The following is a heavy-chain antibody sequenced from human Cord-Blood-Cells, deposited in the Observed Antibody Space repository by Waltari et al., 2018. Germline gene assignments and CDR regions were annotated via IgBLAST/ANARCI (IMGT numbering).Heavy chain of an antibody. CDR3: ARTRYWYFDL. D-gene: IGHD2-2*01. CDR2: ISSCGSTI. J-gene: IGHJ2*01. CDR1: GFTFRCYE. Sequence: EVQLVESGGGLVQPGGSLSLSCAASGFTFRCYEMNWVRQAPGKGLEWVSYISSCGSTIYYADSVKGRFTISRDNAKNSLYLQMNSLRAEDTAVYYCARTRYWYFDLWGRGTLVTVSS. V-gene: IGHV3-48*03.